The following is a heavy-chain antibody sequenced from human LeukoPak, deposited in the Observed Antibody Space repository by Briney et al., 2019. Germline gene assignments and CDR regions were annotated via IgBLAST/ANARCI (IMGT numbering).Heavy chain of an antibody. CDR2: SNAGNGNT. CDR1: GYTFTSYS. Sequence: ASVKVSCKASGYTFTSYSLHWVRQAPGQRLEWMGWSNAGNGNTKYSQEFQGRVTITSDTSASTAYMDLSSLRSDDMAVYYCAINPGLATISLDYWGQGTLVTVSS. V-gene: IGHV1-3*02. CDR3: AINPGLATISLDY. D-gene: IGHD5-24*01. J-gene: IGHJ4*02.